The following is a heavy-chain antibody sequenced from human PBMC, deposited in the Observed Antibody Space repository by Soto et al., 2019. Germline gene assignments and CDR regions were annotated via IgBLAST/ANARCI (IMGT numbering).Heavy chain of an antibody. CDR3: ARYNSYAIDY. Sequence: SETLSLTCTVSGTSISSYYWSWIRQPPGKGLEWIANIHYSGTTNYNPSLASRVTLSVDTSKNQFPLKMTSVTAADRAMYFCARYNSYAIDYWGRGTLVTVSS. J-gene: IGHJ4*02. CDR2: IHYSGTT. CDR1: GTSISSYY. D-gene: IGHD2-8*01. V-gene: IGHV4-59*01.